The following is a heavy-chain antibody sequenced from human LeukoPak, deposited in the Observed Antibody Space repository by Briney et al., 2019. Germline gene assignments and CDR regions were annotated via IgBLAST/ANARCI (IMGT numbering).Heavy chain of an antibody. J-gene: IGHJ4*02. CDR2: ISSSGSTI. Sequence: GGSLRLSCAASGFTFSSYEMNWVRQAPGKGLEWVSYISSSGSTIYYADSVKGRFTISRDNAKNSPYLQMNSLRAEDAAVYYCARVSRGKWELLGAHDYWGQGTLVTVSS. CDR1: GFTFSSYE. CDR3: ARVSRGKWELLGAHDY. V-gene: IGHV3-48*03. D-gene: IGHD1-26*01.